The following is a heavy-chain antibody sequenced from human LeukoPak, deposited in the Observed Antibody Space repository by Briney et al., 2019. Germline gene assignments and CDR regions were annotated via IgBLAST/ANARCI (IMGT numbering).Heavy chain of an antibody. CDR1: GYSFTSYW. Sequence: GESLKISCKGSGYSFTSYWIGWVRQMPGKGLEWMGIIYPGDSDTRYSPSFQGQVTISADKSISTAYLQWSSLKASDTAMYYCARLGSSNPYGDWFDPWGQGTLVTVSS. J-gene: IGHJ5*02. V-gene: IGHV5-51*01. D-gene: IGHD2-2*01. CDR2: IYPGDSDT. CDR3: ARLGSSNPYGDWFDP.